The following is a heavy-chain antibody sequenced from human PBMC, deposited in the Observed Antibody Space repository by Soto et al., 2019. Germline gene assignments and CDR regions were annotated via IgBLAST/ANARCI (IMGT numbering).Heavy chain of an antibody. Sequence: GGSLRLSCAASGFTFSSYAMSWVRQAPGKGLEWVSAISGSGGSTYYADSVKGQFTISRDNSKNTLYLQMNSLRAEDTAIYYCAKGPDYGDYPYYFDYWGQGTLVTVSS. CDR2: ISGSGGST. D-gene: IGHD4-17*01. V-gene: IGHV3-23*01. CDR3: AKGPDYGDYPYYFDY. CDR1: GFTFSSYA. J-gene: IGHJ4*02.